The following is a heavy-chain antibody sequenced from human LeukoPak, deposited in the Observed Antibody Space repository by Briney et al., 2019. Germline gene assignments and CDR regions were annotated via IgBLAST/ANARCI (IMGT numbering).Heavy chain of an antibody. D-gene: IGHD3-3*02. CDR3: AKDKEGTSSIYRYFFDY. Sequence: GGSLRLSCAASGFTFSNYAMSWVRQAPGKGLEWVSAIRGSGDKTYYADSVKGRFTISRDNSKNTLYLQMNSLRVEDTAVYYCAKDKEGTSSIYRYFFDYWGQGTLVTLSS. CDR2: IRGSGDKT. V-gene: IGHV3-23*01. CDR1: GFTFSNYA. J-gene: IGHJ4*02.